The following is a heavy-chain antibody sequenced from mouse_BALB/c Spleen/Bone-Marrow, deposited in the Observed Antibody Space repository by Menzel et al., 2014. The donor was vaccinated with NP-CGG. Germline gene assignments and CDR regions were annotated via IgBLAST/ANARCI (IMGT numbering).Heavy chain of an antibody. Sequence: QVQLKESGAELVKPGASVQLSCKASGYTFTSYWMQWVRQRPGQGLEWIGEINPSNGRTNYNEKFKGKATLTVDKSSSTANMHLSSLTSEDSAVFYCARRDFRSWFAYWGQGTLVTVSA. CDR3: ARRDFRSWFAY. CDR2: INPSNGRT. D-gene: IGHD2-14*01. V-gene: IGHV1S81*02. J-gene: IGHJ3*01. CDR1: GYTFTSYW.